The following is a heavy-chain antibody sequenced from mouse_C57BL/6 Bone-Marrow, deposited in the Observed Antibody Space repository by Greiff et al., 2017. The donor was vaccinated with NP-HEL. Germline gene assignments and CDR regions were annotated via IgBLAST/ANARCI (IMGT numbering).Heavy chain of an antibody. Sequence: VQLQQSGAELARPGASVKLSCKASGYTFTSYGISWVKQRTGQGLEWIGEIYPRSGNTYYNEKFKGKATLTADKSSSTAYMELRSLTSEDSAVYFCARYGGYHRLFAYWGQGTLVTVFA. V-gene: IGHV1-81*01. CDR2: IYPRSGNT. D-gene: IGHD1-1*01. CDR3: ARYGGYHRLFAY. J-gene: IGHJ3*01. CDR1: GYTFTSYG.